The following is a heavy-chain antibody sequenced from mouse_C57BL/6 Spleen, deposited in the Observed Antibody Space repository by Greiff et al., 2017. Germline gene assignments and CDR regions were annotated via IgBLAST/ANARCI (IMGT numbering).Heavy chain of an antibody. D-gene: IGHD1-1*01. Sequence: QVQLQQPGAELVKPGASVKLSCKASGYTFTSYWMHWVKQRPGQGLEWIGMIHPNSGSTNYNEKFKSKATLTVDKSSRTAYMQLISLTSEDSAVYYCARMGGSSYAMDYWGQGTSVTVSS. J-gene: IGHJ4*01. CDR1: GYTFTSYW. V-gene: IGHV1-64*01. CDR2: IHPNSGST. CDR3: ARMGGSSYAMDY.